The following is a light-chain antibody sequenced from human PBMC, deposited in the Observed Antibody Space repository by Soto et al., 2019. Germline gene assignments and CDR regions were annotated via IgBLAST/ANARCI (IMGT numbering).Light chain of an antibody. Sequence: DIQMTQSPSSLSAFVGDRVTVTCRASQNINTNLNWYQQKPGKAPKLLIYVASSLQSGVPSRFSGSGSGTDFALTISSLQPEDFATYYCQHSYTTPRTFGQGTKVDIK. J-gene: IGKJ1*01. V-gene: IGKV1-39*01. CDR1: QNINTN. CDR2: VAS. CDR3: QHSYTTPRT.